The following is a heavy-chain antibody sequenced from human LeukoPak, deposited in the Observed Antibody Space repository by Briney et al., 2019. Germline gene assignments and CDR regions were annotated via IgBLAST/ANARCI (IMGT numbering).Heavy chain of an antibody. V-gene: IGHV4-59*01. CDR2: IYSSGST. Sequence: PSETLSLTCSVSGGSISSNFWSWIRQPPGKGLEWMGYIYSSGSTKYNPSLKSRVDISVDTSKNQFSLKLSSVTAADTAVYYCARCRDEFGDYGFDFWGQGNLVTVSS. J-gene: IGHJ4*02. CDR3: ARCRDEFGDYGFDF. CDR1: GGSISSNF. D-gene: IGHD4-17*01.